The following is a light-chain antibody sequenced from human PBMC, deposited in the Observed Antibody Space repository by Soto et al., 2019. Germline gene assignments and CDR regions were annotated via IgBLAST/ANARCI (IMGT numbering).Light chain of an antibody. V-gene: IGKV1-33*01. CDR2: KAS. CDR1: QDISNY. Sequence: DIQMTQSPSSLSASVGDRVTITCQASQDISNYLNWYQQKPGKAPKLLIYKASTLKSGVPSRFSGSGSGTDFTLTISRLEPEDFAVYHCQQYGSSPTTFGQGTKVDIK. J-gene: IGKJ1*01. CDR3: QQYGSSPTT.